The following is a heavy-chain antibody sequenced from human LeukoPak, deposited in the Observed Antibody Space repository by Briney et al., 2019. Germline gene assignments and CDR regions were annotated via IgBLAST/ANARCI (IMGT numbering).Heavy chain of an antibody. Sequence: SETLSLTCTVSGGSISSGDHYWTWIRQPPGKVLEWIRYIYYSGSTYSNPSLKSRVIMSVDTSKNQFSLELSSVTAADTAVYYCARDGGGYGAQQDYWGRGTLVSVSS. CDR1: GGSISSGDHY. CDR2: IYYSGST. CDR3: ARDGGGYGAQQDY. V-gene: IGHV4-30-4*01. J-gene: IGHJ4*02. D-gene: IGHD3-16*01.